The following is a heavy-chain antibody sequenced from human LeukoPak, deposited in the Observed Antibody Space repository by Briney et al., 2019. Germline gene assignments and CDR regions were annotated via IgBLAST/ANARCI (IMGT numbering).Heavy chain of an antibody. V-gene: IGHV4-59*12. D-gene: IGHD6-19*01. CDR2: IYHSGST. CDR3: ARVGSGWYEVDY. Sequence: SETLSLTCTVSGGSISSYYWSWIRQPPGKGLEWIGYIYHSGSTYYNPSLKSRVTISVDRSKNQFSLKLSSVTAADTAVYYCARVGSGWYEVDYWGQGTLVTVSS. CDR1: GGSISSYY. J-gene: IGHJ4*02.